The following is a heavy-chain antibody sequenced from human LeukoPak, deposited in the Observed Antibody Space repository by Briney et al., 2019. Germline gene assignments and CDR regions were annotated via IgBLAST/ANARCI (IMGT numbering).Heavy chain of an antibody. CDR2: INHSGST. V-gene: IGHV4-34*01. Sequence: PSETLSLTCAVYGGSFSGYYWSWIRQPPGKGLEWIGEINHSGSTNYNPSLKSRVTISVDTSKNQFSLKLSSVTAADTAVYYCARARNTEAMYSSSWYPPVGYYMDVWGKGTTVTVSS. D-gene: IGHD6-13*01. J-gene: IGHJ6*03. CDR1: GGSFSGYY. CDR3: ARARNTEAMYSSSWYPPVGYYMDV.